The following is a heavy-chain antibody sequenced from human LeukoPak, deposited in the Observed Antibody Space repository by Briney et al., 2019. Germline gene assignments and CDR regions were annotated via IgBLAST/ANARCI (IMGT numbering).Heavy chain of an antibody. V-gene: IGHV3-33*01. CDR1: GFSFSSYG. D-gene: IGHD6-13*01. Sequence: PGGSLRLSCAASGFSFSSYGINWVRQAPGKGLEWVAHAWNDGTKQLYADSVNGRFTVSRDSSRNMVYLQTDSLRAEDTAIYYCAMIAVGGTCYWGQGTPVTVSS. J-gene: IGHJ4*02. CDR2: AWNDGTKQ. CDR3: AMIAVGGTCY.